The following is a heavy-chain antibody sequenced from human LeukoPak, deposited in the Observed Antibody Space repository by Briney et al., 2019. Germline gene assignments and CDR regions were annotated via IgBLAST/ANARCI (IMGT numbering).Heavy chain of an antibody. J-gene: IGHJ3*01. CDR2: ISYDGSNK. V-gene: IGHV3-30-3*01. Sequence: GGSLRLSCAASGFTSSSYAMHWVRQAPGKGLEWVAVISYDGSNKYYADSVKGRFTISRDNSKNTLYLQMNSLRAEDTAVYYCARDPAGGTYDLWGQGTMVTVSS. CDR3: ARDPAGGTYDL. CDR1: GFTSSSYA.